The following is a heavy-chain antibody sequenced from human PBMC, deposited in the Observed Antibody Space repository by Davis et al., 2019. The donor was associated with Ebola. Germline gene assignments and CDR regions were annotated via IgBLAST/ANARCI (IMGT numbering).Heavy chain of an antibody. CDR1: RFTFSDYS. D-gene: IGHD4-23*01. CDR2: ISGGSGEI. V-gene: IGHV3-48*02. Sequence: PGGSLRLSCAASRFTFSDYSMNWVRHAPGKGLEWVSYISGGSGEIYYAASVKGRFTISRDNAKNSLFLQMNSLRDEDTAVYFCARDGFDGGNSGVNWLDPWGQGTQVTVSS. CDR3: ARDGFDGGNSGVNWLDP. J-gene: IGHJ5*02.